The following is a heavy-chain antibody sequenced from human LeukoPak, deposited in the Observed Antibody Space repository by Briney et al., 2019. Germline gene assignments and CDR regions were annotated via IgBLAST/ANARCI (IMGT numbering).Heavy chain of an antibody. CDR2: INHSGST. V-gene: IGHV4-34*01. D-gene: IGHD1-26*01. CDR3: ARLGGSYYTY. Sequence: SSETLSLTCAVYGGSLSGYYWSWIRQPPGKGLEWIGEINHSGSTNYNPSLKSRVTISVDTSKSQFSLKLSSVTAADTAVYYCARLGGSYYTYWGQGTLVTVSS. CDR1: GGSLSGYY. J-gene: IGHJ4*02.